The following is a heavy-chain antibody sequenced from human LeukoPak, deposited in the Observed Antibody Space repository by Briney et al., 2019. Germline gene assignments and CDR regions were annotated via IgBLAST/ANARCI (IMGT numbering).Heavy chain of an antibody. D-gene: IGHD4-17*01. CDR2: IYYSGST. J-gene: IGHJ4*02. CDR3: ARQHPGAATVTTGIAY. V-gene: IGHV4-39*07. CDR1: GGSISSSRYY. Sequence: AETLSLTCTVSGGSISSSRYYWGWMRQPPGKGLGWIGSIYYSGSTYYHPSPKSPVTISVDTSKNQFSLKLSSVTAADTAVYYCARQHPGAATVTTGIAYWGQGTLVTVSS.